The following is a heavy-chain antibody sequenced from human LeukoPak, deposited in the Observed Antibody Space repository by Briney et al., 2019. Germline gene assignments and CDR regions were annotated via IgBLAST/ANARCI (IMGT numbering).Heavy chain of an antibody. J-gene: IGHJ4*02. D-gene: IGHD3-22*01. Sequence: ASVKVSCKASGYTFTSYGISWVRQAPGQGLEWMGWISAYNGNTNYAQKLQGRVTMTTDTSTSTAYMELRSLRSDDTAVYYCARDGVYYYDSSGYYYEDYWGQGTLVTVSS. CDR3: ARDGVYYYDSSGYYYEDY. V-gene: IGHV1-18*01. CDR2: ISAYNGNT. CDR1: GYTFTSYG.